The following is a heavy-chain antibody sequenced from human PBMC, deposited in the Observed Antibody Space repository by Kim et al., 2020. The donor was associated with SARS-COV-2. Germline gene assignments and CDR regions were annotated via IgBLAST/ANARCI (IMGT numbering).Heavy chain of an antibody. D-gene: IGHD3-10*01. J-gene: IGHJ5*02. Sequence: GGSLRLSCAASGFTFSSYAMHWVRQAPGKGLEWVAVISYDGSNKYYADSVKGRFTISRDNSKNTLYLQMNSLRAEDTAVYYCARDLWFGEPMGWFDPWG. CDR2: ISYDGSNK. CDR1: GFTFSSYA. V-gene: IGHV3-30*04. CDR3: ARDLWFGEPMGWFDP.